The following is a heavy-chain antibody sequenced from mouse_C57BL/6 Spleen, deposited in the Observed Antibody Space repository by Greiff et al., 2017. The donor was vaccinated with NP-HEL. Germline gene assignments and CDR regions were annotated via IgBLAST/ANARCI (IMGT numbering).Heavy chain of an antibody. V-gene: IGHV1-55*01. CDR3: ARGGTTMVTTYAMDY. CDR1: GYTFTSYW. Sequence: QVQLQQSGAELVKPGASVKMSCKASGYTFTSYWITWVKQRPGQGLEWIGDIYPGSGSTNYNEKFKSKATLTVDTSSSTAYMQLSSLTSEDSAVYYCARGGTTMVTTYAMDYWGQGTSVTVSS. CDR2: IYPGSGST. D-gene: IGHD2-2*01. J-gene: IGHJ4*01.